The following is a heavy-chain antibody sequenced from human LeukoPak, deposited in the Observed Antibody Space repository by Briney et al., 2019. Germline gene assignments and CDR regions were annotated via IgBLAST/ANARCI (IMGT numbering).Heavy chain of an antibody. V-gene: IGHV4-59*01. D-gene: IGHD3-22*01. CDR2: IYYSGST. CDR1: GGSISSYS. Sequence: SETLSLACTVSGGSISSYSWSWIRQPAGKGLEWIGYIYYSGSTNYNPSLKSRVTISVDTSKNQFSLKLSSVTAADTAVYYCARSSSGYVIDYWGQGTLVTVSS. J-gene: IGHJ4*02. CDR3: ARSSSGYVIDY.